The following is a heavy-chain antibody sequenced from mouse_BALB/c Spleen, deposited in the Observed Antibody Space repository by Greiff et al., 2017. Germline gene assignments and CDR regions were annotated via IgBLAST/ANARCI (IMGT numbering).Heavy chain of an antibody. J-gene: IGHJ4*01. D-gene: IGHD2-14*01. CDR3: ARWDYRYDGLYYYAMDY. CDR2: ISYSGST. CDR1: GYSITSDYA. Sequence: EVKLEESGPGLVKPSQSLSLTCTVTGYSITSDYAWNWIRQFPGNKLEWMGYISYSGSTSYNPSLKSRISITRDTSKNQFFLQLNSVTTEDTATYYCARWDYRYDGLYYYAMDYWGQGTSVTVSS. V-gene: IGHV3-2*02.